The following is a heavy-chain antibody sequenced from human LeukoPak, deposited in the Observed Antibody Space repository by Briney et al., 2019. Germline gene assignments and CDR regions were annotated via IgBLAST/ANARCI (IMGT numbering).Heavy chain of an antibody. CDR1: GYTFASFD. Sequence: ASVTVSCKASGYTFASFDINWVRQAPGQGLEWMGWISTYNGNTNYAQKVQGRVTMTTDTSTSTAYMELRSLRSDDTAIYFCAISYNYPTSEYAGNDAFDIWGQGTLVTVS. V-gene: IGHV1-18*01. D-gene: IGHD3-22*01. J-gene: IGHJ3*02. CDR2: ISTYNGNT. CDR3: AISYNYPTSEYAGNDAFDI.